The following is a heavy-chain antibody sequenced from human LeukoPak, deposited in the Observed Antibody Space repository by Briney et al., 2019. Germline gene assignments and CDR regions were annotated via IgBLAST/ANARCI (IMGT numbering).Heavy chain of an antibody. J-gene: IGHJ6*03. V-gene: IGHV4-59*01. CDR1: GASISHYY. D-gene: IGHD3-22*01. Sequence: SETLSLTCTVSGASISHYYWSWIRQTPGKGPEWIGYISNSGSIKFNPSLSSRVTISRDTSKNQFSLRLTSVTAADTAVYYCARLDYFDSSGYDQPSYNYYFYYMDAWGKGTTVSISS. CDR3: ARLDYFDSSGYDQPSYNYYFYYMDA. CDR2: ISNSGSI.